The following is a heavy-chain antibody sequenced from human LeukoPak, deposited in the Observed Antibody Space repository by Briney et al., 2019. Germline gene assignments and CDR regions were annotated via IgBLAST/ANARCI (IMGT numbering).Heavy chain of an antibody. J-gene: IGHJ4*02. CDR3: ARDSSGLFDH. Sequence: SSETLSLTCAVSGVSISSGGYSWSWIRQPPGKGLEWIGYIYHSGSTYYNPSLKSRVTISVDRSKNQFSLKLSSVTAADTAVYYCARDSSGLFDHWGQGTLVTVSS. CDR1: GVSISSGGYS. CDR2: IYHSGST. D-gene: IGHD3-22*01. V-gene: IGHV4-30-2*01.